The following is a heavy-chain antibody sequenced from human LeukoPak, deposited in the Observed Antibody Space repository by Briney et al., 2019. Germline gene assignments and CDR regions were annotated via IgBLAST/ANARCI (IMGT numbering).Heavy chain of an antibody. CDR2: INHSGST. D-gene: IGHD1-26*01. J-gene: IGHJ4*02. Sequence: PSETLSLTCAVYGGSFSGYYWSWIRQPPGKGLEWIGEINHSGSTNYNPSLKSRVTISVDTSKNQFSLKLSSVTAADTAVYYCARVHVGADPVPDYWGQGTLVTVSS. CDR1: GGSFSGYY. CDR3: ARVHVGADPVPDY. V-gene: IGHV4-34*01.